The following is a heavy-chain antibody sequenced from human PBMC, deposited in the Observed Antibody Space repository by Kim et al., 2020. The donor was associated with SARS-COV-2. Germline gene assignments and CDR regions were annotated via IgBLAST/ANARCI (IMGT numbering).Heavy chain of an antibody. CDR3: AKDGGSGSYYYVFNAFDI. CDR2: ISGSGGST. J-gene: IGHJ3*02. D-gene: IGHD3-10*01. V-gene: IGHV3-23*01. Sequence: GGSLRLSCAASGFTFSSYAMSWVRQAPGKGLEWVSAISGSGGSTYYADSVKGRFTISRDNSKNTLYLQMNSLRAEDTAVYYCAKDGGSGSYYYVFNAFDIWGQGTMVTVSS. CDR1: GFTFSSYA.